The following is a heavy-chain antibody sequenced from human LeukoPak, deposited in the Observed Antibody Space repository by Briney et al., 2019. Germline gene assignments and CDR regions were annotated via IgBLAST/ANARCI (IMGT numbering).Heavy chain of an antibody. D-gene: IGHD2-21*02. CDR3: AREVVVTPILYYFDY. Sequence: SETLSLTCTVPGGSISSGGYYWSWIRQHPGKGLEWIGYIYYSGSTYYNPSLKSRVTISVDTSKNQFSLKLSSVTAADTAVYYCAREVVVTPILYYFDYWGQGTLVTVSS. CDR2: IYYSGST. J-gene: IGHJ4*02. V-gene: IGHV4-31*03. CDR1: GGSISSGGYY.